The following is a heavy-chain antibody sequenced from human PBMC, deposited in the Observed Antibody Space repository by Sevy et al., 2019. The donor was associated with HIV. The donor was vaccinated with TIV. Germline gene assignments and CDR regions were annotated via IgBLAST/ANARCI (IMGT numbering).Heavy chain of an antibody. D-gene: IGHD2-15*01. CDR2: VNSDGSST. Sequence: GGSLRLSCATSGFTFSSYSMNWVRQAPGKGLVWVSRVNSDGSSTTYADSVKGRFTISRDNTKNTLSLQMNSLRAEDTAVYYCVAANSWEDYWGQGTLVTVSS. CDR1: GFTFSSYS. V-gene: IGHV3-74*01. J-gene: IGHJ4*02. CDR3: VAANSWEDY.